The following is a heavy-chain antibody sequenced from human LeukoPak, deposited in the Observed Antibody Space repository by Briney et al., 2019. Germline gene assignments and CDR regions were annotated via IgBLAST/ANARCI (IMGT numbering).Heavy chain of an antibody. CDR1: GFTFSSYS. CDR3: ASLFMAAGTRDY. Sequence: GGSLRLSCAASGFTFSSYSMNWVRQAPGKGLEWVSSISSSSSYIYYADSVKGRFTISRDNAKNPLYLQMNSLRAEDTAVYYCASLFMAAGTRDYWGQGTLVTVSS. J-gene: IGHJ4*02. CDR2: ISSSSSYI. D-gene: IGHD6-13*01. V-gene: IGHV3-21*01.